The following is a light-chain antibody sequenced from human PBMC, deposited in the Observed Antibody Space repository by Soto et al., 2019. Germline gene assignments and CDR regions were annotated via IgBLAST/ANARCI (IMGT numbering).Light chain of an antibody. V-gene: IGKV3-20*01. CDR3: QQYGSTPRT. CDR2: GAS. Sequence: EIVLTQPPGTLSLSPGERATLSCRASQSVSSNYLAWYQQKPGQAPRLLIYGASSRATGIPDRFSGSGSGTDFTLTISRLEPEDFAVYYCQQYGSTPRTFGQGTKVDI. J-gene: IGKJ1*01. CDR1: QSVSSNY.